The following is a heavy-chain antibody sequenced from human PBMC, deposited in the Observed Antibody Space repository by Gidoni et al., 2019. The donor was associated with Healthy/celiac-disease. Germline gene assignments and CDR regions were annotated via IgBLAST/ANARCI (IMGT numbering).Heavy chain of an antibody. D-gene: IGHD3-3*01. CDR1: GYTFTSYG. CDR2: ISAYNGNT. J-gene: IGHJ6*02. CDR3: ARGHQRDFWSGYPAYYYYGMDV. Sequence: QVQLVQSGAEVKKPGASVKVSCKAAGYTFTSYGISWVRQAPGQGLEWMGWISAYNGNTNYAQKLQGRVTMTTDTSTSTAYMELRSLRSDDTAVYYCARGHQRDFWSGYPAYYYYGMDVWGQGTTVTVSS. V-gene: IGHV1-18*01.